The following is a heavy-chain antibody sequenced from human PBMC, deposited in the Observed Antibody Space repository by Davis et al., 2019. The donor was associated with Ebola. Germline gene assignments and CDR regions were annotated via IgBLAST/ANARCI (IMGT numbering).Heavy chain of an antibody. D-gene: IGHD3-10*01. Sequence: MPSETLSLTCTVSGGSISSGGYYWSWIRQHPGKGLEWIGYIYYSGSTYYNPSLKSRVTISVDTSKNQFSLKLSSVTAADTAVYYCARGRLLWFGELSVLFDYWGQGTLVTVSS. CDR1: GGSISSGGYY. V-gene: IGHV4-31*03. J-gene: IGHJ4*02. CDR3: ARGRLLWFGELSVLFDY. CDR2: IYYSGST.